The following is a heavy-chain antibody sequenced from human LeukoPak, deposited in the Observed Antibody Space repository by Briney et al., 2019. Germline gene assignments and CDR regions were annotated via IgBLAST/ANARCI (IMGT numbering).Heavy chain of an antibody. V-gene: IGHV3-21*01. CDR3: ARFVSVVVAATLAFDI. J-gene: IGHJ3*02. CDR1: GFTFSSYS. CDR2: ISSSSSYI. D-gene: IGHD2-15*01. Sequence: GGSLRLSCAASGFTFSSYSMNWVRQAPGKGLEWVSSISSSSSYIYYADSVKGRFTISRDNAKNSLYLQMNSLRAEDTAVYYCARFVSVVVAATLAFDIWGQGTMVTVSS.